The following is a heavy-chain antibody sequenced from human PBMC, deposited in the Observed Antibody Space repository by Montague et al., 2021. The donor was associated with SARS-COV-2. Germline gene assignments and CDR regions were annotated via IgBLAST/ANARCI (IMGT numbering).Heavy chain of an antibody. CDR2: IYYSGST. CDR1: GGSISNYY. CDR3: ARGGGYYNYGLDV. J-gene: IGHJ6*02. Sequence: SETLSLTCTVSGGSISNYYWSWIRQPPWRGLEWIGYIYYSGSTDYSPSLKSRVTISLATSKNQFSLKVTSVTAADTAVYYCARGGGYYNYGLDVWGPGTTVTVSS. D-gene: IGHD3-22*01. V-gene: IGHV4-59*01.